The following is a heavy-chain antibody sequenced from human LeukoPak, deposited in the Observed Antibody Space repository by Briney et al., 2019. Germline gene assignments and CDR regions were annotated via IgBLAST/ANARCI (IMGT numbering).Heavy chain of an antibody. CDR1: GYSFTSYW. D-gene: IGHD2-15*01. V-gene: IGHV5-10-1*01. Sequence: GESLRISCKGSGYSFTSYWISWVRQMPGKGLEWMGRIDPSDSYTNYSPSFQGHVTISADKSTSTAYLQWSSLKASDTAMYYCARHLVVVAATVSRWFDPWGQGTLVTVSS. J-gene: IGHJ5*02. CDR3: ARHLVVVAATVSRWFDP. CDR2: IDPSDSYT.